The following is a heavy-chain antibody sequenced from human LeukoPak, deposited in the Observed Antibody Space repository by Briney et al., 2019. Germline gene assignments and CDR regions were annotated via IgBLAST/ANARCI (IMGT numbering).Heavy chain of an antibody. CDR1: GFTFSSYG. Sequence: PGRSLRLSCAASGFTFSSYGMHWVRQAPGKGLEWVAVISYDGSNKYYADSVKGRFTISRDNSKNTLYLRMNSLRAEDTAVYYWAKDRDIAAAGTSPAPGAQETLVTVSS. D-gene: IGHD6-13*01. V-gene: IGHV3-30*18. J-gene: IGHJ5*02. CDR2: ISYDGSNK. CDR3: AKDRDIAAAGTSPAP.